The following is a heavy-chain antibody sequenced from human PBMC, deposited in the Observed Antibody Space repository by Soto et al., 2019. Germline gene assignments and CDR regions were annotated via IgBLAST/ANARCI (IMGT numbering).Heavy chain of an antibody. Sequence: QVQLVESGGGVVQPGRSLRLSCAASGFTFSSYGMHWVRQAPGKGLEWVAVISYDGSNKYYADSVKGRLTISRDNSKNQVXXQMNSLRGEDTAVYYCAKDNGSGCDWLRVGDASDIWGQGTMVTVSS. CDR3: AKDNGSGCDWLRVGDASDI. V-gene: IGHV3-30*18. D-gene: IGHD5-12*01. J-gene: IGHJ3*02. CDR2: ISYDGSNK. CDR1: GFTFSSYG.